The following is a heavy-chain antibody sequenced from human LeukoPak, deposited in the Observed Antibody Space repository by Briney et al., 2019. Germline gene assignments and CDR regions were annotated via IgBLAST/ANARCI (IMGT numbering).Heavy chain of an antibody. V-gene: IGHV3-23*01. Sequence: GGSLRLSCAASGFTFSSYAMSWVRQAPGKGLEWISTISGGGGSTWYTDSVKGRFTISRDSSKNTLHLQMNSLRADDTAVYYCAIGGGLLWMGEFPRFFDSWGQGTLVTVSS. CDR2: ISGGGGST. D-gene: IGHD3-16*01. CDR3: AIGGGLLWMGEFPRFFDS. J-gene: IGHJ4*02. CDR1: GFTFSSYA.